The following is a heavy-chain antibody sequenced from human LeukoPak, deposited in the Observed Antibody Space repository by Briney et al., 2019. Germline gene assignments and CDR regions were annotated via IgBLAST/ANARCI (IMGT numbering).Heavy chain of an antibody. D-gene: IGHD2-15*01. CDR2: INHSGST. CDR1: GGSFSGYY. J-gene: IGHJ4*02. V-gene: IGHV4-34*01. CDR3: ARGRPVGYCSGGSCYRGDY. Sequence: SETLSLTCAVYGGSFSGYYWSWIRQPPGKGLEWIGEINHSGSTNYNPSLKSRVTISVDTFKNQFSLKLSSVTAADTAVYYCARGRPVGYCSGGSCYRGDYWGQGTLVTVSS.